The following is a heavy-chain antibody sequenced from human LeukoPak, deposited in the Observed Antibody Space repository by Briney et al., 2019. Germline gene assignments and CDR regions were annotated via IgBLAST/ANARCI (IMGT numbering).Heavy chain of an antibody. Sequence: SETLSLTCTVSGGSISSYYWSWIRQPPGKGLEWIGYIYYSGSTNYNPSLKSRVTISVDTSKNQFSLKLSSVTAADTAVYYCATADLTGYYIDYWGQGTPVTVSS. CDR2: IYYSGST. CDR3: ATADLTGYYIDY. J-gene: IGHJ4*02. CDR1: GGSISSYY. D-gene: IGHD3-9*01. V-gene: IGHV4-59*01.